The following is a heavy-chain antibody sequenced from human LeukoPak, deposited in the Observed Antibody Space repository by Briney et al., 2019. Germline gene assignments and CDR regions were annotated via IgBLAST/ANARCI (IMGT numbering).Heavy chain of an antibody. Sequence: SETLSLTCAVYGGSFSGYYWSWISQPPGKGLEWIGEIDHSGSTNYNPFLKSRVTISVDTSKNQFSLKLSSVTAADTAVYYCARVAPYIVVVVAATRVGAFDIWSQGTMVTVSS. D-gene: IGHD2-15*01. CDR1: GGSFSGYY. J-gene: IGHJ3*02. CDR2: IDHSGST. V-gene: IGHV4-34*01. CDR3: ARVAPYIVVVVAATRVGAFDI.